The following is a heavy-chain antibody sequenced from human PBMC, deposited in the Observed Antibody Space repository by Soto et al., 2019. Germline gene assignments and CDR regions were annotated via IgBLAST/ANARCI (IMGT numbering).Heavy chain of an antibody. Sequence: SVKVSGKASGGTFSSYAISWLRHAPGQGLEWMGGIIPIFGTANYAQKFQGRVTITADKSTSTAYMELSSLRSEDTAVYYCARRALIAAVGTTWYAIDAWGEVSTVTV. D-gene: IGHD6-13*01. CDR3: ARRALIAAVGTTWYAIDA. V-gene: IGHV1-69*06. CDR1: GGTFSSYA. CDR2: IIPIFGTA. J-gene: IGHJ6*02.